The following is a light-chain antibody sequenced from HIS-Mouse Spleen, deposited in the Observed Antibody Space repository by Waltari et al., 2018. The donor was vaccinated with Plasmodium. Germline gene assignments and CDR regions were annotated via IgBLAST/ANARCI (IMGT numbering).Light chain of an antibody. CDR3: QQYYSTPLT. CDR2: WAA. CDR1: QSVVYSSNTKNY. Sequence: DIVMTQSPDSLAVALGERAAINCKSSQSVVYSSNTKNYLAWYQQKPGQPPKLLIYWAATRESVVPERFSGSWSGTVFTLTISSLQAEDVAVYYCQQYYSTPLTFGGGTKVEIK. V-gene: IGKV4-1*01. J-gene: IGKJ4*01.